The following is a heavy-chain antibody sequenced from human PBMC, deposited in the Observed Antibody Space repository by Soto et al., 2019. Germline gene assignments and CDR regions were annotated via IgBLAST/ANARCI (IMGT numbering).Heavy chain of an antibody. J-gene: IGHJ5*02. V-gene: IGHV4-31*03. D-gene: IGHD4-17*01. CDR1: GGSISSGGYY. CDR3: ARWDYGDYYNWFDP. Sequence: QVQLQESGPGLVKPSQTLFLTCTVSGGSISSGGYYWSWIRQHPGKGLEWIGYIYYSGSTYYNPSLKSRVTISVDTSKNQFSLKLSSVTAADTAVYYCARWDYGDYYNWFDPWGQGTLVTVSS. CDR2: IYYSGST.